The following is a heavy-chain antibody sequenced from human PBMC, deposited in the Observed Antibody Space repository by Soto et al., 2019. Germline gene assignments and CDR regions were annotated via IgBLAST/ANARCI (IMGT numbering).Heavy chain of an antibody. CDR2: ISGSGGST. CDR1: GFTFSSYA. J-gene: IGHJ4*02. CDR3: ARDLDSSGYYHTNFDY. Sequence: PGGSLRLSCAASGFTFSSYAMSWVRQAPGKGLEWVSAISGSGGSTYYADSVKGRFTISGDNSKNTLYLQMNSLRAEDTAVYYCARDLDSSGYYHTNFDYWGQGTLVTVSS. V-gene: IGHV3-23*01. D-gene: IGHD3-22*01.